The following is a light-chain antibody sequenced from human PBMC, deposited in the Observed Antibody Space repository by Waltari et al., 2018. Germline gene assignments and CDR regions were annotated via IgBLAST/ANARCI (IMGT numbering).Light chain of an antibody. J-gene: IGKJ3*01. V-gene: IGKV1-39*01. CDR1: PSISTS. CDR2: DSS. CDR3: QQSSSAPFT. Sequence: DIQMTQSPSSLSASVGDRVTITCRAIPSISTSRNWYQQKPGKAPKLLICDSSTLQSGVPSRFSGSGSGTDFTLTISNLHPEDFATYYCQQSSSAPFTFGPGTRVDIQ.